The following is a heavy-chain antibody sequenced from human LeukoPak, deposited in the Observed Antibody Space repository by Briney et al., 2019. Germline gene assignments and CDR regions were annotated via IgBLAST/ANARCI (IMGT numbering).Heavy chain of an antibody. CDR1: GFTFSSYS. CDR3: AREWSGFYYDPSGQKTINYFDS. V-gene: IGHV3-21*01. CDR2: ISSSSSYI. J-gene: IGHJ4*02. Sequence: PGGSLRLSCAASGFTFSSYSMNWVRQAPGKGLEWVSSISSSSSYIYYADSVKGRFTISRDNAKNSLYLQMNSLRAEDTAVYYCAREWSGFYYDPSGQKTINYFDSWGQGTLVTVSS. D-gene: IGHD3-22*01.